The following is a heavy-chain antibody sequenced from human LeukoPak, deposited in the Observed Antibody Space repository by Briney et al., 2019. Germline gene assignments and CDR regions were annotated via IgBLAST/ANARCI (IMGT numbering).Heavy chain of an antibody. CDR1: GYTFTVYY. CDR3: ARGLDSTYYYYYMDV. CDR2: IIPNSGGT. J-gene: IGHJ6*03. Sequence: AASVKVSCKASGYTFTVYYIHWLRQAPGQGLEWMGWIIPNSGGTKYAQKFQDRVTMTRDTSISTAYMELSRLRSDDTAVYYCARGLDSTYYYYYMDVWGKGTTVTVSS. D-gene: IGHD3-9*01. V-gene: IGHV1-2*02.